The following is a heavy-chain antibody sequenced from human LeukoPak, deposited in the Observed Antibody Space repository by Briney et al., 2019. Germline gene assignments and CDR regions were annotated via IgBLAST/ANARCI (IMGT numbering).Heavy chain of an antibody. Sequence: SETLSLTCTVSGGSISSSSYYWGWIRQPPGKGLEWIGSIYYSGSTYYNPSLKSRVTISVDTSKNQFSLKLSSVTAADTAVYYCARTSGSYYYADYWGQGTLVTVSS. J-gene: IGHJ4*02. D-gene: IGHD1-26*01. CDR3: ARTSGSYYYADY. CDR2: IYYSGST. CDR1: GGSISSSSYY. V-gene: IGHV4-39*07.